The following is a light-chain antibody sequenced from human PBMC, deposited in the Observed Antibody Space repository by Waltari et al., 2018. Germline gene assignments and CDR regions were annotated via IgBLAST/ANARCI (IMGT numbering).Light chain of an antibody. CDR3: SLYMGSGGWV. CDR2: KGY. Sequence: HTVVAQAPSLSVPPGRTVTHTCALISTLFSINSFLTWYRETPCQAPRPFVCKGYLRGYGCTDRFSGSVRGNKASLTITGAQADEYAEYYCSLYMGSGGWVVGGGTKLTVL. J-gene: IGLJ3*02. V-gene: IGLV8-61*01. CDR1: STLFSINSF.